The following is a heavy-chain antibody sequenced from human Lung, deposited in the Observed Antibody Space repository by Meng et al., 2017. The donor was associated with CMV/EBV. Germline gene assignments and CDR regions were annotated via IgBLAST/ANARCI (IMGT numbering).Heavy chain of an antibody. CDR1: GGSISSSNW. J-gene: IGHJ4*02. D-gene: IGHD6-19*01. CDR3: ASFPPPGKQWLVTDY. Sequence: GALQKPGHGPVRPSGTLSLTSAGAGGSISSSNWWSWVRQPPGKGLEWIGESYHSGSTNYNPSLKSRVTISVDKSKNQFSLKLSSVTAADTAVYYCASFPPPGKQWLVTDYWGQGTLVTVSS. CDR2: SYHSGST. V-gene: IGHV4-4*02.